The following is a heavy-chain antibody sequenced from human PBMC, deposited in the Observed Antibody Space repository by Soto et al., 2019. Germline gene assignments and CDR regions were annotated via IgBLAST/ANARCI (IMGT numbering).Heavy chain of an antibody. Sequence: SETLSLTCAVSGGSISSGGYSWSWIRQPPGKGLEWIGYIYHSGSTYYNPSLKSRVTISVDRSKNQFSLKLSSVTAADAAVYYCARGGTMVRGVSYYYYYGMDVWGQGTTVTVSS. J-gene: IGHJ6*02. V-gene: IGHV4-30-2*01. CDR1: GGSISSGGYS. D-gene: IGHD3-10*01. CDR2: IYHSGST. CDR3: ARGGTMVRGVSYYYYYGMDV.